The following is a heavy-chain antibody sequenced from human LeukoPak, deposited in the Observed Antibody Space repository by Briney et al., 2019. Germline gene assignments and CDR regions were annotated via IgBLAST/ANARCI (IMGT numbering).Heavy chain of an antibody. CDR2: IRSKAYGGTT. D-gene: IGHD3-10*01. CDR3: TRALLWFGELLHFQH. V-gene: IGHV3-49*03. Sequence: GGSLRLSCTASGFTFGDYAMSWFRQAPGKGLEWVGFIRSKAYGGTTEYAASVKGRFTISRDDSKSIVYLQMNSLKTEDTAVYYCTRALLWFGELLHFQHWGQGTLVTVSS. J-gene: IGHJ1*01. CDR1: GFTFGDYA.